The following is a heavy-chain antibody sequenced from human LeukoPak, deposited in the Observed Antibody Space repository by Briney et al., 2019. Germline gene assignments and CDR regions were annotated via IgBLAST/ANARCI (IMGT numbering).Heavy chain of an antibody. V-gene: IGHV3-21*01. J-gene: IGHJ4*02. CDR1: GFIFSSYA. CDR2: ISSSSSYI. CDR3: ARVEGGRWYGY. Sequence: AGGSLRLSCAASGFIFSSYAMTWVRQAPGKGLEWVSSISSSSSYIYYADSVKSRFTISRDNAKNSLYLQMNSLRAEDTAVYYCARVEGGRWYGYWGQGTLVTVSS. D-gene: IGHD4-23*01.